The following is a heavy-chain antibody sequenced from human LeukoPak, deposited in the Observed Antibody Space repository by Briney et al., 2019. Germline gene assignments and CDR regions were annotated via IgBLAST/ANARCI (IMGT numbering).Heavy chain of an antibody. CDR3: ARWATSGWYFDY. CDR1: GFTFRSSA. CDR2: ISYDGSNN. Sequence: GGSLRLALSAPGFTFRSSAMDWGPQAPARGGGRGAVISYDGSNNSYADSVKGRFTISRDNSNNTLYLQMNSLRAEDTAVYYCARWATSGWYFDYYGQGTLVTVSS. J-gene: IGHJ4*02. V-gene: IGHV3-30*04. D-gene: IGHD6-19*01.